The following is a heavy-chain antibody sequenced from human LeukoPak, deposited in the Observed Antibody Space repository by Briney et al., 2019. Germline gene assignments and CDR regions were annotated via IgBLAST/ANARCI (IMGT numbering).Heavy chain of an antibody. CDR3: AREILEPGKTHEY. Sequence: GGSLRLSCAASGFTVSSNYMSWVRQAPGKGLEWVSGINWNGAGTGYADSVKGRFTISRDNAKNTLYLQMDSLRAEDTAMYYCAREILEPGKTHEYWGQGTLVTVSS. CDR1: GFTVSSNY. CDR2: INWNGAGT. J-gene: IGHJ4*02. D-gene: IGHD1-1*01. V-gene: IGHV3-20*04.